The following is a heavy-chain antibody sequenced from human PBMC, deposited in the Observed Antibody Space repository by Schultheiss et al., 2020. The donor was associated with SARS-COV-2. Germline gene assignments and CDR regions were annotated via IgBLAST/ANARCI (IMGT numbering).Heavy chain of an antibody. D-gene: IGHD3-3*01. V-gene: IGHV4-59*01. Sequence: SETLSLTCTVSGGSISSYYWRWIRQPPGKGLEWIGYIYYSGSTNYNPSLKSRVTISVDTSKNQFSLKLSSVTAADTAVYYCAREFWSITIFGVVSRHPFDPWGQGTLVTVSS. CDR2: IYYSGST. CDR3: AREFWSITIFGVVSRHPFDP. CDR1: GGSISSYY. J-gene: IGHJ5*02.